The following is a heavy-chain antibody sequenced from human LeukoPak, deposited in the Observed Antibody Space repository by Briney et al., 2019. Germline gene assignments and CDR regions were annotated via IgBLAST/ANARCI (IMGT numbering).Heavy chain of an antibody. V-gene: IGHV1-3*03. J-gene: IGHJ6*03. CDR3: AKGIIEESSGWYEDYYYYMDV. D-gene: IGHD6-19*01. CDR2: INAGNGNT. Sequence: ASVKVSCKASGYTFTSYAMHWVRQAPGQRLEWMGWINAGNGNTKYSQEFQGRVTITRDTSASTAYMELSSLRSEDMAVYYCAKGIIEESSGWYEDYYYYMDVWGKGTTVTVSS. CDR1: GYTFTSYA.